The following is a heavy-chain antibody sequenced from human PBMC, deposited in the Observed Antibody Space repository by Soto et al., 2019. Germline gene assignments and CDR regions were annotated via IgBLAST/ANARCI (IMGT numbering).Heavy chain of an antibody. V-gene: IGHV4-59*01. Sequence: SETLSLTYTVSGGSISSYYWSWLRQPPGKGLEWIGYIYYSGSTNYNPSLKSRVTISVDTSKNQFSLKLSSVTAADTAVYYCARANFQLGSGRYYYLDAWGKGTTVTVS. CDR3: ARANFQLGSGRYYYLDA. CDR1: GGSISSYY. J-gene: IGHJ6*03. CDR2: IYYSGST. D-gene: IGHD3-10*01.